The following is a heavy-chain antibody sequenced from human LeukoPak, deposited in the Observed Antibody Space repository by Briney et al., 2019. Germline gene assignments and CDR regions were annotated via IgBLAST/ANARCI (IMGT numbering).Heavy chain of an antibody. J-gene: IGHJ6*02. CDR3: ARLWGDIVVVAEDGMDV. CDR2: IYPGGSDHGSRPFYI. CDR1: GYKFTEYW. Sequence: GESLKISCQASGYKFTEYWIGWVRQVPGKGLEWMGIIYPGGSDHGSRPFYIKYSPSFQGQVTISADRSTSTAYLQWSSLKASDTAMYYCARLWGDIVVVAEDGMDVWGQGTTVIVS. V-gene: IGHV5-51*01. D-gene: IGHD2-15*01.